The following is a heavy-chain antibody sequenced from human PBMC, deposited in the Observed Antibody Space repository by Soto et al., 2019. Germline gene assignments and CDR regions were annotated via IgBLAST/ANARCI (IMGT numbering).Heavy chain of an antibody. CDR1: GDSISDDKYY. CDR3: ARNAFFDY. V-gene: IGHV4-30-4*01. J-gene: IGHJ4*02. CDR2: VTLRGGT. D-gene: IGHD2-2*01. Sequence: QVQLKESGPGLVRPSQTLSLTCSDSGDSISDDKYYWSWIRQAPGKDLEGLGYVTLRGGTYYNPARKGRLSISVEPSETEFLLKLNSRTAADTAVSYCARNAFFDYWGQGILVTVSS.